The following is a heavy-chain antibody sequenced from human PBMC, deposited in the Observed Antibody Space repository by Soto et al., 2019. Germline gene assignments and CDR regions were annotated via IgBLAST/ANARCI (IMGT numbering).Heavy chain of an antibody. CDR3: ARGIRYSSGYSYYYYYGMDV. CDR2: INHSGST. D-gene: IGHD5-18*01. CDR1: GGSFSGYY. Sequence: LSLTCAVYGGSFSGYYWSWIRQPPGKGLEWIGEINHSGSTNYNPSLKSRVTISVDTSKNQFSLKLSSVTAADTAVYYCARGIRYSSGYSYYYYYGMDVWGQGTTVTVSS. V-gene: IGHV4-34*01. J-gene: IGHJ6*02.